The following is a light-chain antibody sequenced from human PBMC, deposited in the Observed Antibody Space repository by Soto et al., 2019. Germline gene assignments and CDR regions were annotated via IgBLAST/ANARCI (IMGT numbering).Light chain of an antibody. CDR2: DVS. J-gene: IGLJ1*01. V-gene: IGLV2-14*01. CDR1: SSDVGGYNY. CDR3: SSYTSSSTPYV. Sequence: QSALTQPASVSGSPGQSITISCTGTSSDVGGYNYVSWYQQHPGKAPKLMIYDVSDRPSGVSNRFSGSKAGNTASLTISGLQADDEADYFCSSYTSSSTPYVFGTGTKLTV.